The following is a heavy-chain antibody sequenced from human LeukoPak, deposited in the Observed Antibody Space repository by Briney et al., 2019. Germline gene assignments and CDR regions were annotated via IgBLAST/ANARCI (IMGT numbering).Heavy chain of an antibody. Sequence: GGSLRLSCAASGFTFSSYSMNWVRQAPGKGLEWVSSITRSNYIYYADSVKGRFTISRDNAKNSLYLQMNSLRAEDTAVYYCARDSEPYSSSWLNWFDPWGQGTLVTVSS. D-gene: IGHD6-13*01. CDR1: GFTFSSYS. J-gene: IGHJ5*02. V-gene: IGHV3-21*01. CDR2: ITRSNYI. CDR3: ARDSEPYSSSWLNWFDP.